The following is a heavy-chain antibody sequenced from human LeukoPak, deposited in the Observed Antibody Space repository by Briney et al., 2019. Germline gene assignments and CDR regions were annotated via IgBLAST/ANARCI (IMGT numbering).Heavy chain of an antibody. Sequence: AASVRVSCKASGYTFTSYAMHWVRQAPGQRREWMGWINAGNGNTKYSQKFQGRVTITRDTSASTAYMELSSLRSEATAVYYCARDSSSWYFDLWGRGTLVTVSS. D-gene: IGHD6-13*01. CDR3: ARDSSSWYFDL. CDR1: GYTFTSYA. V-gene: IGHV1-3*01. J-gene: IGHJ2*01. CDR2: INAGNGNT.